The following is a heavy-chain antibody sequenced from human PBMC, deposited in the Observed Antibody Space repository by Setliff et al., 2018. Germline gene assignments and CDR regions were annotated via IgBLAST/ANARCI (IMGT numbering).Heavy chain of an antibody. D-gene: IGHD2-15*01. CDR3: ARDLGARYCSGGSCSHYYYYYYMDV. CDR2: IYTGGST. CDR1: GFTVTSNY. V-gene: IGHV3-53*01. J-gene: IGHJ6*03. Sequence: GGSLRLSCAASGFTVTSNYMSWVRQAPGKGLEWVSVIYTGGSTYYADSVKGRFTTSRDNSKNTLYLQMNSLRAEDTAVYYCARDLGARYCSGGSCSHYYYYYYMDVWGKGTTVTVSS.